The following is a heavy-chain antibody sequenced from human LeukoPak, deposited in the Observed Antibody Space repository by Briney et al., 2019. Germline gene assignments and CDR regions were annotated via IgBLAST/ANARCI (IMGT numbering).Heavy chain of an antibody. Sequence: PGGSLRPSCAASGFTFRSYAMSWVHQAPGKGLEWVSGISDSGGGTYYADSVQGRFTISRDNSKNTLYLQMTSLRAEDTAIYYCAKDRGGGPTNFDYWGQGTRVTVSA. J-gene: IGHJ4*02. V-gene: IGHV3-23*01. CDR3: AKDRGGGPTNFDY. CDR1: GFTFRSYA. D-gene: IGHD1/OR15-1a*01. CDR2: ISDSGGGT.